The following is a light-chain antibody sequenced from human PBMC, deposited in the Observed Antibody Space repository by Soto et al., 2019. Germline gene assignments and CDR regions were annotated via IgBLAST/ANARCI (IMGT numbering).Light chain of an antibody. V-gene: IGKV2-28*01. CDR2: LGS. CDR1: QSLRHSNGYNY. Sequence: DIVMTQSPLSLPVTPGEPASISCRSSQSLRHSNGYNYLNWYLQKPGQSPQLLIYLGSNRASGAPDRFSGSGSGTDFALKISRVEAEDVMVYYCMQALQTPYTFGQGTKLEIK. J-gene: IGKJ2*01. CDR3: MQALQTPYT.